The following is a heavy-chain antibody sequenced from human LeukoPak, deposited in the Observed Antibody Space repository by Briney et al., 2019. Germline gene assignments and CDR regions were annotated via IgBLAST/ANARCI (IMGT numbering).Heavy chain of an antibody. CDR1: GGTFSSYS. Sequence: GASVKVSCKASGGTFSSYSISWVRQAPGQGLEWMGGIIPIFGTANYAQNFQGRVTITADESSSTAFMELSSLRSEDTAVYYCARASLARGIPFYFGMDVWGQGTTVIVSS. CDR2: IIPIFGTA. V-gene: IGHV1-69*13. J-gene: IGHJ6*02. D-gene: IGHD2-21*01. CDR3: ARASLARGIPFYFGMDV.